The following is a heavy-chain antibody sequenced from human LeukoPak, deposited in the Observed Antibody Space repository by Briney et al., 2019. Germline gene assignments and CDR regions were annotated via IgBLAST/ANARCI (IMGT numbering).Heavy chain of an antibody. J-gene: IGHJ4*02. CDR3: ARDSRGSPAY. Sequence: PGGSLRLSCTASGFTFSSFYMHWVRQVPGKGLVWVSRIYSDGTNTNYADFVRGRFTISRGNSKNTLYLQMNSLRAEDTAVYYCARDSRGSPAYWGQGTLVTVSS. V-gene: IGHV3-74*01. D-gene: IGHD3-16*01. CDR2: IYSDGTNT. CDR1: GFTFSSFY.